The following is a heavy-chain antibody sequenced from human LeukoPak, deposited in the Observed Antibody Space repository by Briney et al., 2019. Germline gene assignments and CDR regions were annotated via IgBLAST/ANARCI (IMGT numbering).Heavy chain of an antibody. V-gene: IGHV1-69*05. CDR2: IIPIFGTA. CDR3: ARVRHCTNGVCQLGEDYYMDV. CDR1: GGTFSSYA. J-gene: IGHJ6*03. D-gene: IGHD2-8*01. Sequence: GASVKVSCKASGGTFSSYAISWVRQAPGQGLEWMGGIIPIFGTANYAQKFQGRVTITTDESTSTAYMELSSLRSEDTAVYYCARVRHCTNGVCQLGEDYYMDVWGKGTTVTVSS.